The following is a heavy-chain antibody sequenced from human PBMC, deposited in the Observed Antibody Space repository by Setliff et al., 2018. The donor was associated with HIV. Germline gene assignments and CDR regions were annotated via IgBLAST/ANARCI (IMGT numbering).Heavy chain of an antibody. D-gene: IGHD2-15*01. Sequence: ASVKVSCKTSGYTFISYGINWVRQAPGQGLEWMGWISPETGNTNYAQRLQGRVTMTTDTSTSTAYMELRSLRSDDTAVYYCARDSSASRTPPLHWGQGTLVTVSS. J-gene: IGHJ4*02. CDR2: ISPETGNT. CDR3: ARDSSASRTPPLH. CDR1: GYTFISYG. V-gene: IGHV1-18*01.